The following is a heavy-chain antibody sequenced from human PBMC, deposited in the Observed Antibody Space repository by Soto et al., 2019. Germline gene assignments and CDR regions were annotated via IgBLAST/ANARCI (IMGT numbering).Heavy chain of an antibody. CDR2: VSHDEGVR. V-gene: IGHV3-30*03. Sequence: QLRLEESGGGLVQPGSSLRLSCSASGFRFNTIGMHWVRQAPGKGLEWVAVVSHDEGVRYYANSVKGRFTISRDNARNTLYLQMNRLRVEDAAVYFCVRGGEIVTSPWGLGNLVTVSS. D-gene: IGHD1-26*01. J-gene: IGHJ5*02. CDR3: VRGGEIVTSP. CDR1: GFRFNTIG.